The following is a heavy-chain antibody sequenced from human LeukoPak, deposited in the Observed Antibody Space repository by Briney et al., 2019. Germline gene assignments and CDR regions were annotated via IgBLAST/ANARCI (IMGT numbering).Heavy chain of an antibody. CDR2: ISSSSNYI. CDR1: GFTLSSYS. CDR3: ARGQFRYYDSSGYYGPDY. V-gene: IGHV3-21*01. J-gene: IGHJ4*02. Sequence: GGSLRLSCAASGFTLSSYSMNWVRQAPGKGLEWVSSISSSSNYIYYADSVKGRFTISRDNAKNSLYLQMNSLRAEDTAVYYCARGQFRYYDSSGYYGPDYWGQGTLVTVSS. D-gene: IGHD3-22*01.